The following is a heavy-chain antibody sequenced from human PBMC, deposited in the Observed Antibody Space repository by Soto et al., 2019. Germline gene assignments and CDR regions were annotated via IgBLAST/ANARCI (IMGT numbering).Heavy chain of an antibody. CDR1: GFTVSSDF. V-gene: IGHV3-66*01. CDR2: IYIGDNI. J-gene: IGHJ4*02. Sequence: EVQLVASGGGLVQPGGSLRLSCAATGFTVSSDFMYWVRQAPGKGLEWVTTIYIGDNIYYTDSVKGRFTISRDNSKNTLYLQMNSLRAEDTAVYHCATRGEWGQGTLVTVSS. D-gene: IGHD2-21*01. CDR3: ATRGE.